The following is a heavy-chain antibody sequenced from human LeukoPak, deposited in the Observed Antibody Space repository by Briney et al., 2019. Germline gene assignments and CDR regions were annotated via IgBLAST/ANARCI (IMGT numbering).Heavy chain of an antibody. CDR2: IIPIFGTA. D-gene: IGHD5-18*01. V-gene: IGHV1-69*05. CDR3: ARGGSGYSYGYIYYYFDY. J-gene: IGHJ4*02. CDR1: GGTFSSYA. Sequence: SVKVSCKASGGTFSSYAISWVRQAPGQGLEWMGGIIPIFGTANYAQKFQSRVTITTDESTSTAYMELSSLRSEDTAVYYCARGGSGYSYGYIYYYFDYWGQGTLVTVSS.